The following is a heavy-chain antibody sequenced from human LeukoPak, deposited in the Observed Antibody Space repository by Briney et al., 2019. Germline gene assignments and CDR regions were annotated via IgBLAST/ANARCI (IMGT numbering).Heavy chain of an antibody. Sequence: PGGSLRLSCAASGFSFTSYAMSWVRQAPGKGLEWVANIKQDGSEKYYVDSVKGRFTISRDNAKNSLYLQMNSLRAEDTAVYYCARALRGEMARFDYWGQGTLVTVSS. CDR1: GFSFTSYA. V-gene: IGHV3-7*01. J-gene: IGHJ4*02. CDR3: ARALRGEMARFDY. D-gene: IGHD5-24*01. CDR2: IKQDGSEK.